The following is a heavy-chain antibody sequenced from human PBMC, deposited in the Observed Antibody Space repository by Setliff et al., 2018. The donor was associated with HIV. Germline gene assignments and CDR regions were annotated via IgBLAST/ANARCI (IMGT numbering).Heavy chain of an antibody. V-gene: IGHV1-8*02. CDR2: MNPNSGNT. CDR3: ARARRDSYDRGRRNHYYIDV. J-gene: IGHJ6*03. CDR1: GYTFSSYD. Sequence: ASVKVSCKAPGYTFSSYDINWVRRATGQGLEWMGWMNPNSGNTGYAQKFQGRVTMTRDTSIGTAYMELNNLKFEDTAVYYCARARRDSYDRGRRNHYYIDVWGKGTPVTVSS. D-gene: IGHD3-22*01.